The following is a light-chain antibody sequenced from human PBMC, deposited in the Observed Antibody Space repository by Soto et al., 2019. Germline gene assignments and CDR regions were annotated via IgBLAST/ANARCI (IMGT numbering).Light chain of an antibody. CDR3: SSYTSSSLYV. J-gene: IGLJ1*01. Sequence: QSALAQPASVSGSPGQSITISCTGTSSDVGGSNYVSCYQQLPGKAPKLMIYDVSDRPSGVSNRFSGSKSGNTASLTISGLQAEDEADYYCSSYTSSSLYVFGTGTKVTVL. CDR2: DVS. CDR1: SSDVGGSNY. V-gene: IGLV2-14*01.